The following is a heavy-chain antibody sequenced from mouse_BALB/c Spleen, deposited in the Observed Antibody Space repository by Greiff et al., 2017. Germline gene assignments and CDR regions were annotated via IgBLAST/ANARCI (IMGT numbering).Heavy chain of an antibody. V-gene: IGHV14-1*02. CDR3: AVYSWFAY. Sequence: VQLKQSGAELVRPGALVKLSCKASGFNIKDYYMHWVKQRPEQGLEWIGWIDPENGNTIYDPKFQGKASITADTSSNTAYLQLSSLTSEDTAVYYCAVYSWFAYWGQGTLVTVSA. CDR1: GFNIKDYY. CDR2: IDPENGNT. D-gene: IGHD2-1*01. J-gene: IGHJ3*01.